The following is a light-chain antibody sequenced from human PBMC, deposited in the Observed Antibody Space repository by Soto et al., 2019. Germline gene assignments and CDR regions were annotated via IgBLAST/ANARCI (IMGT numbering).Light chain of an antibody. J-gene: IGKJ1*01. CDR3: QQYGSSGT. CDR1: QSVNIY. CDR2: GAS. V-gene: IGKV3-20*01. Sequence: EIVMTQSPATLSVSPGERATLSCRASQSVNIYLAWYQQKPGQAPRLLIFGASYRATGIPARFSGSGSGTDFTLTISRLEPEDFAVYYCQQYGSSGTFGQGTKVDI.